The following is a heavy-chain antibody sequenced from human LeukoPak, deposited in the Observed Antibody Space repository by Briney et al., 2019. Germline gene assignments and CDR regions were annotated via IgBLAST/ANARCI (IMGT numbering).Heavy chain of an antibody. V-gene: IGHV4-39*01. CDR1: GGSISSSNYY. CDR3: ARWPVGERGSFDY. Sequence: PSETLSLTCTVSGGSISSSNYYWGWIRQPPGKGLEWIGSIYYSGSTYYNPSLTSRVTISVETSKNQFSLKLSSVTAADTAVYYCARWPVGERGSFDYWGQGTLVTVSS. D-gene: IGHD3-16*01. CDR2: IYYSGST. J-gene: IGHJ4*02.